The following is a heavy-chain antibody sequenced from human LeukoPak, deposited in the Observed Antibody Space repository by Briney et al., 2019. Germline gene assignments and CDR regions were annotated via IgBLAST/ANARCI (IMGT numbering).Heavy chain of an antibody. CDR1: GGSVSNYY. V-gene: IGHV4-59*02. CDR2: IFYSGST. CDR3: ARDVVDNFYNNSVYYGRGVFDI. D-gene: IGHD3-22*01. J-gene: IGHJ3*02. Sequence: SETLSLTCTVSGGSVSNYYWSWIRQPPGKGLEWIGYIFYSGSTSYNPSLKSRVTISSDTSKNQLSLRLSSVTAADTAVYYCARDVVDNFYNNSVYYGRGVFDIWGQGTLVTVSS.